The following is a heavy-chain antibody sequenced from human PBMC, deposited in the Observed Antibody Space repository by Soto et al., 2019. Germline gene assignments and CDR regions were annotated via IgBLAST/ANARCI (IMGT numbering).Heavy chain of an antibody. CDR2: ISSSSSTI. V-gene: IGHV3-48*02. Sequence: GGSLRLSCAASGFTFSSYSMNWVRQAPGKGLEWVSYISSSSSTIYYADSVKGRFTISRDNAKNSLYLQMNSMRDEDTAVYYCARDAVYDILTGYFDYWGQGTLVTVSS. J-gene: IGHJ4*02. CDR3: ARDAVYDILTGYFDY. D-gene: IGHD3-9*01. CDR1: GFTFSSYS.